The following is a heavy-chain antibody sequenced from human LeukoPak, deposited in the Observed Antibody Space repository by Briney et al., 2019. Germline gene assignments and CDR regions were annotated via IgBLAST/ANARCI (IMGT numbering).Heavy chain of an antibody. CDR3: ARAPVPYYYGSGSPQPLDY. V-gene: IGHV4-34*09. J-gene: IGHJ4*02. D-gene: IGHD3-10*01. CDR1: GGSFSGYY. CDR2: INHSGST. Sequence: PSETLSLTCAVYGGSFSGYYWSWIRQPPGKGLEWIGEINHSGSTNYNPSLKSRVTISVDTSKNQFSLKLSSVTAADTAVYYCARAPVPYYYGSGSPQPLDYWGQGTLVTVSS.